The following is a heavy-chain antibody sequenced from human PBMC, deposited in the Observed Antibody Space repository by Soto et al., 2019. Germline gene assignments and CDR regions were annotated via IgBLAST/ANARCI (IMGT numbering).Heavy chain of an antibody. CDR3: ARDSYFDWSNYYYGMDV. D-gene: IGHD3-9*01. V-gene: IGHV4-59*01. Sequence: SETLSLTCTFSGCSISSYYWSWIRQPPGKGLEWIGYIYYSGSTNYNPSLKSRVTISVDTSKNQLSLKLSSVTAADTAVYYCARDSYFDWSNYYYGMDVWGQGTTVTVSS. CDR2: IYYSGST. CDR1: GCSISSYY. J-gene: IGHJ6*02.